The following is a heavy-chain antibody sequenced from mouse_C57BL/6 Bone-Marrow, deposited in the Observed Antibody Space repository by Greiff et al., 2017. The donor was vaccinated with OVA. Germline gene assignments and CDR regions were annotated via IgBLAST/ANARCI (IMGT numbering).Heavy chain of an antibody. CDR2: INPNNGGT. CDR3: ARGSITTVVATKAHWYFDV. D-gene: IGHD1-1*01. CDR1: GYTFTDYN. V-gene: IGHV1-22*01. Sequence: VQLQQSGPELVKPGASVKMSCKASGYTFTDYNMHWVKQSHGKSLEWIGYINPNNGGTSYNQKFKGKATLTVNKSSSTAYMELRSLTSEDSAVYYCARGSITTVVATKAHWYFDVWGTGTTVTVAS. J-gene: IGHJ1*03.